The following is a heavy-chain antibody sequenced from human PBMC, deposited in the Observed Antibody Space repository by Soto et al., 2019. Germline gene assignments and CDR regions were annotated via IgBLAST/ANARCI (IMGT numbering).Heavy chain of an antibody. CDR3: ARGKYYYHSSDGKNWLDP. V-gene: IGHV2-5*01. D-gene: IGHD3-22*01. CDR1: GFSLNTNGVA. Sequence: QITLKESGPTLVEPTQTLTLTCTFSGFSLNTNGVAVGWIRQPPRKALEWLGFIYWNDDKRYSPSVDSRLTLTKDTSKNEVVLTMTNMDPADTATYYCARGKYYYHSSDGKNWLDPWGQGTLVTVSS. J-gene: IGHJ5*02. CDR2: IYWNDDK.